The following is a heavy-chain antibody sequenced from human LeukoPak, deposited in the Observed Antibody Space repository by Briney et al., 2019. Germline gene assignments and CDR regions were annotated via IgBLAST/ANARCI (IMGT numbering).Heavy chain of an antibody. D-gene: IGHD5-24*01. CDR2: INPSGGST. J-gene: IGHJ3*02. Sequence: GASVKVSCKASGYTFTSYYMHWVRQAPGQGREWMGIINPSGGSTSYAQKFQGRVTMTRDTSTSTVYMELSSLRSEDTAVYYCAREGEMATQGFDIWGQGTMVTVSS. CDR1: GYTFTSYY. CDR3: AREGEMATQGFDI. V-gene: IGHV1-46*01.